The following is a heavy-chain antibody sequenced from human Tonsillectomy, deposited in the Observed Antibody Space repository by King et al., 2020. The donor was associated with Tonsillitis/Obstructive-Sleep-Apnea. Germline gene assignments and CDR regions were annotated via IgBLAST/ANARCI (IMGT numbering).Heavy chain of an antibody. CDR1: GGSISSSSYY. V-gene: IGHV4-39*01. Sequence: LQLQESGPGLAKPSETLSLTCTVSGGSISSSSYYWGWIRQPPGKGLEWIGSIYYSGSTYYNPSLKSRVTISVDTSKNQFSLKLSSVTAAHTAVYYCARQGAQGYCSSTSCYYMDVWGKGTTVTVSS. D-gene: IGHD2-2*01. J-gene: IGHJ6*03. CDR2: IYYSGST. CDR3: ARQGAQGYCSSTSCYYMDV.